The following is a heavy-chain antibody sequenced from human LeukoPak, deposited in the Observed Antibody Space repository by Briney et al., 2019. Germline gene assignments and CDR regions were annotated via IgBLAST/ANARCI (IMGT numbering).Heavy chain of an antibody. J-gene: IGHJ6*04. CDR1: GGSISTYY. V-gene: IGHV4-4*07. D-gene: IGHD4-11*01. Sequence: SETLSLTCTVSGGSISTYYWSWIRQPAGKGLEWIGRIHTSGSTNYNPSLKSRVTISVDTSKNQFSLKLSSVTAADTAVYYCAGRPIGGDYSNYVVDVWGKGTTVTVSS. CDR2: IHTSGST. CDR3: AGRPIGGDYSNYVVDV.